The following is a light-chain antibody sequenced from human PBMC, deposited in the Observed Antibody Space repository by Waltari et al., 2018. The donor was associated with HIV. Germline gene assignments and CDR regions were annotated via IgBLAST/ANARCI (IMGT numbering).Light chain of an antibody. CDR2: ATP. CDR3: LFYFSGCRPSWV. J-gene: IGLJ3*02. Sequence: TGWAQEPALIVSPEGTVTLTCDAGAGPVTGGSFANWFQLKPGQPPRALIFATPKPHAWTRARFSGGLLRDKTVLTLPGVRADDEADYYCLFYFSGCRPSWVCVCGTRLTVL. CDR1: AGPVTGGSF. V-gene: IGLV7-43*01.